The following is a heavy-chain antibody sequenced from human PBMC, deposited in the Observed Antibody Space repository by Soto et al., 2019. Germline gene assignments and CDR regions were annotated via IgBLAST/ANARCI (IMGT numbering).Heavy chain of an antibody. Sequence: QVQLVQSGAEVIKPGASVKISCKASGYSFTNNYINWVRQAPGPGLEWVGLINPSGASTTDAQNCQGRGTMTRDTATRTVYMERSSLRSDDTAVYYCARVYGLVKHDDFWSGYYDDWGQGTQVTVSS. CDR3: ARVYGLVKHDDFWSGYYDD. CDR2: INPSGAST. D-gene: IGHD3-3*01. CDR1: GYSFTNNY. V-gene: IGHV1-46*01. J-gene: IGHJ4*02.